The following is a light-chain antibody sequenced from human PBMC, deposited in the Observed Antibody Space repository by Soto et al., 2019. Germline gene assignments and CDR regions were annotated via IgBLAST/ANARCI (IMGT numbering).Light chain of an antibody. CDR2: GAS. Sequence: EIVMTQSPATLSVSPGERATLSCRASQSVGSNLAWYQQKPGQAPRLLIYGASTRATGIQARFSGSGSGTEFTLTISSLQSEDFAIYFCQQYNNWPPDMTFGQGTKVEIK. CDR3: QQYNNWPPDMT. J-gene: IGKJ1*01. V-gene: IGKV3-15*01. CDR1: QSVGSN.